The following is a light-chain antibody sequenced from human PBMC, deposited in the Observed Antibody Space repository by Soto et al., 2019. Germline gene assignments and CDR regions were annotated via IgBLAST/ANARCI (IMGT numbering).Light chain of an antibody. J-gene: IGKJ1*01. CDR2: SAT. CDR1: QSISSW. Sequence: DIQVTQSPSTLSASVGDRVTITCRASQSISSWLAWYQQKPGKAPKLLIYSATNLQSGVPSRFSGSGSGTEFTLTISSLQPEDFAVYHCQQYYTFSSFGQGTKVDIK. V-gene: IGKV1-5*03. CDR3: QQYYTFSS.